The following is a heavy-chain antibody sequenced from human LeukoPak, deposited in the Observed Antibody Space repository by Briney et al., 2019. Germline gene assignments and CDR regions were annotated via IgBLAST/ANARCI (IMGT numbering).Heavy chain of an antibody. J-gene: IGHJ4*02. CDR2: ISYDESNK. CDR3: AKSTTVTTQQRGYFDY. D-gene: IGHD4-11*01. CDR1: GFTFSSYG. V-gene: IGHV3-30*18. Sequence: PGGSLRLSCAASGFTFSSYGMHWVRQAPGKGLEWVAVISYDESNKYFADSVKGRFTISRDNPKNTLYLQMNSLRPEDTAVYYCAKSTTVTTQQRGYFDYWGRGTLVTVSS.